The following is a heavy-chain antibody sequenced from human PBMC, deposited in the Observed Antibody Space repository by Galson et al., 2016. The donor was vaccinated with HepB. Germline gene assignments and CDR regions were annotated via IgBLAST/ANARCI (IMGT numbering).Heavy chain of an antibody. CDR2: IYHSGIT. J-gene: IGHJ5*02. D-gene: IGHD3-3*01. CDR3: AKRITIFGGVTVAWFDP. V-gene: IGHV4-4*02. Sequence: ETLSLTCAVSGDSISTNNWWSWVRQPPGKGLEWIGEIYHSGITHYNPSLKSRVTISVDKSKNQFSLSLTSVTAADTAVYYCAKRITIFGGVTVAWFDPWGQGTLVTVSS. CDR1: GDSISTNNW.